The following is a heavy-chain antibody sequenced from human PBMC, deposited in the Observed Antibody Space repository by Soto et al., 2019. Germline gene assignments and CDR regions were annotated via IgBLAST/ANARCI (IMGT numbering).Heavy chain of an antibody. J-gene: IGHJ5*02. Sequence: SVKVSCKASGGTFSSYTISWVRQAPGQGLEWMGRIIPILGIANYAQKFQGRVTITADKSTSTAYMELSSLRSEDTAVYYCAREVQYYDILTGYSNWFDPWGQGTLVTVSS. CDR3: AREVQYYDILTGYSNWFDP. V-gene: IGHV1-69*04. CDR2: IIPILGIA. CDR1: GGTFSSYT. D-gene: IGHD3-9*01.